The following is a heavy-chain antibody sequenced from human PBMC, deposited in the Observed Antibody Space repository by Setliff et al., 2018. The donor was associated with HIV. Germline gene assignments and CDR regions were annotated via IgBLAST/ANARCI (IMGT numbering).Heavy chain of an antibody. J-gene: IGHJ4*02. V-gene: IGHV1-18*01. CDR2: ISAYNGDT. CDR3: ARALGGSYPGSFDY. D-gene: IGHD1-26*01. CDR1: GYTFSSYG. Sequence: ASVKVSCKASGYTFSSYGISWVRQAPGQGLEWMGWISAYNGDTNYAQKFQGRVTMTTDTSTSTAYMEVRSLRSDDTAVYYCARALGGSYPGSFDYWGQGTLVTVSS.